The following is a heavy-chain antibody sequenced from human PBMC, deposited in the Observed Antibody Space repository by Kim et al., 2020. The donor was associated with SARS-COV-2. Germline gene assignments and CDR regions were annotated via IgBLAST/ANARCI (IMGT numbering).Heavy chain of an antibody. CDR3: ARDLWDRVPEVVVGY. V-gene: IGHV3-21*01. J-gene: IGHJ4*02. D-gene: IGHD2-15*01. CDR1: GFTFSSYS. Sequence: GGSLRLSCATSGFTFSSYSMNWVRQAPGKGLEWVSSINSGSRYIYYADSVKGRFTISRDNAKNSLYLQMNSLRAEDTAVYYCARDLWDRVPEVVVGYWGQGTLVTVSS. CDR2: INSGSRYI.